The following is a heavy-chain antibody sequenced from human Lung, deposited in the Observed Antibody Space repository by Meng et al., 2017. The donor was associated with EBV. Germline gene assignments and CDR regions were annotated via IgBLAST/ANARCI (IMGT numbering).Heavy chain of an antibody. CDR1: GFTFNDYG. Sequence: QVQLVESVGGVVQPERSLRLSCAPSGFTFNDYGIHWVRQAPGKGLEWVAVISFDGTNEYYADSVKGRFTISRDDSKNTSSLQMGALRAEDTAVYYCAKDGPHYFDHWGAGTLVTVSS. V-gene: IGHV3-30*18. J-gene: IGHJ4*02. CDR3: AKDGPHYFDH. CDR2: ISFDGTNE.